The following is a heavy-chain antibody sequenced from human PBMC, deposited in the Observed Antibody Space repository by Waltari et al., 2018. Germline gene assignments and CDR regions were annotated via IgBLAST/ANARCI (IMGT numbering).Heavy chain of an antibody. CDR2: IYYSGST. CDR1: GGSISSHY. V-gene: IGHV4-59*11. Sequence: QVQLQESGPGLVKPSETLSLTCTVSGGSISSHYWSWIRQPPGKGLEWIGYIYYSGSTNYNPSLKSRVTISVDTSKNQFSLKLSSVTAADTAVYYCARDSRYYYDSSGYGGPFDIWGQGTMVTVSS. D-gene: IGHD3-22*01. J-gene: IGHJ3*02. CDR3: ARDSRYYYDSSGYGGPFDI.